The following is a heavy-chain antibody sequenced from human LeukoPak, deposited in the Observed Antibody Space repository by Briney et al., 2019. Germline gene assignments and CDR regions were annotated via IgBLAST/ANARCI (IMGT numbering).Heavy chain of an antibody. CDR1: GVTLSNSW. Sequence: QPGGSLRLSCAASGVTLSNSWMHWGRQAPGKGLVWVSRIDPDGNTDYADSVKGRFTISRDNAKNTLYLQMNSLRAEDTAVYRCARDVRGPHDFWGQGTLVTVSS. CDR3: ARDVRGPHDF. V-gene: IGHV3-74*01. D-gene: IGHD2/OR15-2a*01. J-gene: IGHJ4*02. CDR2: IDPDGNT.